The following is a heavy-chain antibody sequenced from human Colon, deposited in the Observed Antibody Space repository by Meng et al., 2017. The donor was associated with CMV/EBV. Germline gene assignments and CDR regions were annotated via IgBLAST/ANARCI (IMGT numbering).Heavy chain of an antibody. J-gene: IGHJ4*02. Sequence: ASVKVSCKPSGYSFDRYGISWVRQAPGQGREWMGWISPYNGNMNYAQNFQGRVTLTTDTSTSTAYMELRSLTSDDTAVYYCARVAYTGGYLFDYWGQGSPVTVSS. CDR1: GYSFDRYG. CDR3: ARVAYTGGYLFDY. D-gene: IGHD1-26*01. V-gene: IGHV1-18*01. CDR2: ISPYNGNM.